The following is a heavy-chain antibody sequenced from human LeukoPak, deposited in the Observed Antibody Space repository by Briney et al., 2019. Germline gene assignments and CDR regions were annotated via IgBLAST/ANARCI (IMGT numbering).Heavy chain of an antibody. J-gene: IGHJ4*02. Sequence: GGSLRLSCAASGFTVSSNYMSWVRQAPGKELEWVSVIYSGGSTYYADSVKGRFTISRDNSKNTLYLQMNSLRAEDTAVYYCARAGSGYDLSIGGFDYWGQGTLVTVSS. CDR2: IYSGGST. CDR3: ARAGSGYDLSIGGFDY. CDR1: GFTVSSNY. D-gene: IGHD5-12*01. V-gene: IGHV3-53*01.